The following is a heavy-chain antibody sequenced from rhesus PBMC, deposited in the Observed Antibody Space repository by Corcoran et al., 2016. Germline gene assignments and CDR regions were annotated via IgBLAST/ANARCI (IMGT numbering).Heavy chain of an antibody. CDR2: IYGRGGSN. D-gene: IGHD5-42*01. Sequence: QVQLQESGPGLVKPSETLSLTCAVSGYSIRRNYWNWLRQPPGKGLEWMGSIYGRGGSNNLNTDLKRRVTMSVDTSKNQFSLKRSSVTAADTAVYYCARDNGDTVSYGLDSWGQGGVVTVSS. CDR1: GYSIRRNY. J-gene: IGHJ6*01. CDR3: ARDNGDTVSYGLDS. V-gene: IGHV4S14*01.